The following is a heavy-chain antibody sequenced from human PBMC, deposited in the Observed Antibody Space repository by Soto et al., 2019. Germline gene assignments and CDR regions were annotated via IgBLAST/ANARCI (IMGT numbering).Heavy chain of an antibody. D-gene: IGHD1-26*01. CDR2: IYHSGST. V-gene: IGHV4-4*02. CDR1: GGSISSSNW. Sequence: PSETLSLTCAVSGGSISSSNWWSWVRQPPGKGLEWIGEIYHSGSTNYNPSLKSRVTISVDKSKNQFSLELSSVTAADTAVYYCARDYKWELRGAFDIWGQGTMVTVSS. CDR3: ARDYKWELRGAFDI. J-gene: IGHJ3*02.